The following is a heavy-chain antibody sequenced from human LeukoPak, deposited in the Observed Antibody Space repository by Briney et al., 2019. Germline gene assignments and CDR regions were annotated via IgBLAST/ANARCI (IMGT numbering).Heavy chain of an antibody. CDR2: INPNSGGT. CDR3: ARGWSLYSSSWYVDY. Sequence: ASVKVFCKASGYTFTGYYMHWVRQAPGQGLEWMGWINPNSGGTNYAQKFQGRVTMTRDTSISTAYMELSRLRSDDTAVYYCARGWSLYSSSWYVDYWGQGTLVTVSS. D-gene: IGHD6-13*01. CDR1: GYTFTGYY. J-gene: IGHJ4*02. V-gene: IGHV1-2*02.